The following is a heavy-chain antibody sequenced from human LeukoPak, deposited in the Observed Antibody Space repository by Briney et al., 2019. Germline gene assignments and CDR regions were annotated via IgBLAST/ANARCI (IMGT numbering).Heavy chain of an antibody. J-gene: IGHJ4*02. D-gene: IGHD4-17*01. CDR3: ARVMTTVTTFFDY. CDR2: IYYSGST. CDR1: GGSISSYY. V-gene: IGHV4-59*01. Sequence: KPSETLSLTCTVSGGSISSYYWSWIRQPPGKGLEWIGYIYYSGSTNYNPSLKSRVTISVDTSKNQFSLKLSSVTAADTAVYYCARVMTTVTTFFDYWGQGTLVTVSS.